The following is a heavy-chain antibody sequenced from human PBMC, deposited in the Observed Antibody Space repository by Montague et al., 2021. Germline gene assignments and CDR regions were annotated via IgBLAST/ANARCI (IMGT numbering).Heavy chain of an antibody. Sequence: SETLSLTCTVSGGSISSSSYYWRWSCQPTGKGLEWIGSIYYSGSYYYNPSLKSRLSISVDKTKNQISLKLSSVTAADAAFYYGVVTHSLYYQGMDVWGQGTMVTVSS. J-gene: IGHJ6*02. CDR1: GGSISSSSYY. V-gene: IGHV4-39*01. D-gene: IGHD4-23*01. CDR2: IYYSGSY. CDR3: VVTHSLYYQGMDV.